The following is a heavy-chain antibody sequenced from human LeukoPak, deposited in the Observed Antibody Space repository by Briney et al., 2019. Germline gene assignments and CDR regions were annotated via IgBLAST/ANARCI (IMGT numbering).Heavy chain of an antibody. Sequence: SETLSLTCTVSGGSISSSSYYWSWIRQPPGKGLEWIGEINHSGSTNYNPSLKSRVTISVDTSENQFSLKLSSVTAADTAVYYCARVYSSSWHQDYWGQGTLVTVSS. CDR2: INHSGST. J-gene: IGHJ4*02. V-gene: IGHV4-39*07. D-gene: IGHD6-13*01. CDR1: GGSISSSSYY. CDR3: ARVYSSSWHQDY.